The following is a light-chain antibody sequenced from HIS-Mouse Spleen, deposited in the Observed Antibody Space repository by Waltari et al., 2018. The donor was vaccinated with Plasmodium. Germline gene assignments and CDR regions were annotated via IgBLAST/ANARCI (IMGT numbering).Light chain of an antibody. Sequence: SYELTQPLSVSVALGQTARITCRGNNIGSKNVQWYQQKPGQAPVLVIYRDSNRPSGIPERFSGSNSGNTATLTISRAQAGDEADYYCQVWDSSTANVVFGGGTKLTVL. J-gene: IGLJ2*01. CDR2: RDS. V-gene: IGLV3-9*01. CDR3: QVWDSSTANVV. CDR1: NIGSKN.